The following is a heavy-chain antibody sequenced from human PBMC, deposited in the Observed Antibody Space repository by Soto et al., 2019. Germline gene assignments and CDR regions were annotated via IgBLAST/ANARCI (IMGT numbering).Heavy chain of an antibody. V-gene: IGHV1-18*01. CDR3: ARDWRTASIYLDY. CDR2: ISAYNGKT. J-gene: IGHJ4*02. CDR1: GYTFTNYG. D-gene: IGHD1-1*01. Sequence: ASVKVSCKASGYTFTNYGISWVRQAPGQGLEWMGWISAYNGKTNYGQKFQGRVTMTTDTSTSTAYMDLRSLRSDDTAVYYCARDWRTASIYLDYWGQGTLVTV.